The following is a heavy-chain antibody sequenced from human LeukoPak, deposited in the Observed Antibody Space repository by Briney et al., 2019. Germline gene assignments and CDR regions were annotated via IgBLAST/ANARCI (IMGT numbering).Heavy chain of an antibody. CDR2: ISTTGGYT. CDR3: AKKPATIKFPFDI. Sequence: GGSLRLSCVGSGFSFSTYARDWVRQTPGKGLEWVSAISTTGGYTEDADSVKGRFTISRVNSQNTLFLQMHSLRAEDTAVYYCAKKPATIKFPFDIWGQGTLVTVSP. D-gene: IGHD5-24*01. J-gene: IGHJ4*02. CDR1: GFSFSTYA. V-gene: IGHV3-23*01.